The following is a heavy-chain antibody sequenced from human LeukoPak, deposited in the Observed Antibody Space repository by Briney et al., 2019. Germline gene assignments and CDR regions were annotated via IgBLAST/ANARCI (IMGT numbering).Heavy chain of an antibody. Sequence: SVKVSCKASGGTFSSYAISWVRQAPGQGLEWMGRIIPILDIANYAQKFQGRVTITADKSTSTAYMELSSLRSEDTAVYYCARGTSQPNYFDYWGQGTLVTVSS. CDR1: GGTFSSYA. D-gene: IGHD2-2*01. CDR2: IIPILDIA. V-gene: IGHV1-69*04. J-gene: IGHJ4*02. CDR3: ARGTSQPNYFDY.